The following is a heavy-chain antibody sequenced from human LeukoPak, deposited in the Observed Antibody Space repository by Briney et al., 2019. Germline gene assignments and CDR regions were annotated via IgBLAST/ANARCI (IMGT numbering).Heavy chain of an antibody. CDR3: ARPPKRGSWETNHAFDI. D-gene: IGHD6-13*01. CDR2: ISYDGSNK. J-gene: IGHJ3*02. CDR1: GFTFSSYA. Sequence: PGGSLRLSCAASGFTFSSYAMHWVRQAPGKGLEWVAVISYDGSNKYCADSVKGRFTISRDNSKNTLYLQMNSLRAEDTAVYYCARPPKRGSWETNHAFDIWGQGTMVTVSS. V-gene: IGHV3-30*01.